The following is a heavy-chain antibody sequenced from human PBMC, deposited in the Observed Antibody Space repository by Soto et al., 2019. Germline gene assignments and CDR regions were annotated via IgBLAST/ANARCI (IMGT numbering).Heavy chain of an antibody. D-gene: IGHD3-3*01. CDR3: ARDNQRFLEGPHLTVDYYYMDV. V-gene: IGHV3-33*01. CDR1: GFPFSSYG. J-gene: IGHJ6*03. CDR2: IWYDGSNK. Sequence: PGGSLRLSCEASGFPFSSYGMHWVRQAPGKGLEWVAVIWYDGSNKYYADSVKGRFTISRDNSKNTLYLQMNSLRAEDTAVYYCARDNQRFLEGPHLTVDYYYMDVWGKGTTVTVSS.